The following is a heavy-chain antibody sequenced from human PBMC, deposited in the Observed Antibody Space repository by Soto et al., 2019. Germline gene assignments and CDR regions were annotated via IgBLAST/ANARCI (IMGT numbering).Heavy chain of an antibody. CDR1: GFSLSTSGMC. D-gene: IGHD2-15*01. J-gene: IGHJ4*02. CDR2: IDWDDDK. V-gene: IGHV2-70*11. Sequence: SGPTLVNPTQTLTLTCTFSGFSLSTSGMCVSWIRQPPGKALEWLARIDWDDDKYYSTSLKTRLTISKDTSKNQVVLTMTNMDPVDTATYYCARIQIPVPHCSGGSCYIDYWGQGTLVTVSS. CDR3: ARIQIPVPHCSGGSCYIDY.